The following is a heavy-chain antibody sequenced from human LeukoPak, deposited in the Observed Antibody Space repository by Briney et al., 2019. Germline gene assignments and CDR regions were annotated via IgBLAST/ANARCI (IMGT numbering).Heavy chain of an antibody. CDR3: ARLYYYDSSGYGAFDI. J-gene: IGHJ3*02. V-gene: IGHV4-34*01. CDR1: GGSFSGYH. Sequence: SETLSLTCAVYGGSFSGYHWSWIRQPPGKGLEWIGEINHSGSTNYNPSLKSRVTISVDTSKNQFSLKLSSVTAADTAVYYCARLYYYDSSGYGAFDIWGQGTMVTVSS. CDR2: INHSGST. D-gene: IGHD3-22*01.